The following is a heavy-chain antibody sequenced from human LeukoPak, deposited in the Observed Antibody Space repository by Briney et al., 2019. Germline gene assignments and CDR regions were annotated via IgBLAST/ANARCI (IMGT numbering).Heavy chain of an antibody. D-gene: IGHD6-13*01. V-gene: IGHV1-69*06. CDR1: GGIFSSYG. J-gene: IGHJ2*01. CDR3: ARDPIPGIAAAFTYWYFDL. Sequence: SVKVSCKASGGIFSSYGINWVRQAPGQGLEWMGGIIPVYGSVNYAQKFQGRVTITADKSTTTAYMELSSLRSEDTAVYYCARDPIPGIAAAFTYWYFDLWGRGTLVTVSP. CDR2: IIPVYGSV.